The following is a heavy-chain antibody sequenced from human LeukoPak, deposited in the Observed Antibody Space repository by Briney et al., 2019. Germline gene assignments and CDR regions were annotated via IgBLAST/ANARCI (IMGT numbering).Heavy chain of an antibody. D-gene: IGHD3-22*01. Sequence: PSETLSLTCTVSGGSISSYYWSWIRQPPGKGLEWIGYIYYSGSTNYNPSLKSRVTISVDTSKNQFSLKLGSVTAADTAVYYCARRTYYYDSSGYYDAFDIWGQGTMVTVSS. CDR2: IYYSGST. CDR1: GGSISSYY. J-gene: IGHJ3*02. CDR3: ARRTYYYDSSGYYDAFDI. V-gene: IGHV4-59*08.